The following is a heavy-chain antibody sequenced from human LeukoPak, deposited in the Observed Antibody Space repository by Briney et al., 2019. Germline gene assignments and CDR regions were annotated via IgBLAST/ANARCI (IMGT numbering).Heavy chain of an antibody. CDR1: AFTFSSYG. V-gene: IGHV3-30*02. CDR3: ARVWSSGYYSDP. Sequence: AGGSLRLSCAASAFTFSSYGMHWVRQAPGKGLEWVAYIQYDRTNEQYAHSVKGRFRISRDNSNNILYLQMNSLRTEDTAVYYCARVWSSGYYSDPWGQGTLVTVSS. CDR2: IQYDRTNE. D-gene: IGHD3-22*01. J-gene: IGHJ5*02.